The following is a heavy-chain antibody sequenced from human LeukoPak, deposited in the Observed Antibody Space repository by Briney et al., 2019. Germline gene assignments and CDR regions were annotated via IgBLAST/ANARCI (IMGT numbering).Heavy chain of an antibody. D-gene: IGHD6-13*01. Sequence: VASVKVSCKASGGTFSSYAISWVRQAPGQGLEWMGGIIPIFGTANYAQKFQGRVTITADKSTSTAYMELSSLRSEDTAVYYCARDSGQQLLVRWGQGTLVTVSS. J-gene: IGHJ4*02. CDR2: IIPIFGTA. CDR1: GGTFSSYA. V-gene: IGHV1-69*06. CDR3: ARDSGQQLLVR.